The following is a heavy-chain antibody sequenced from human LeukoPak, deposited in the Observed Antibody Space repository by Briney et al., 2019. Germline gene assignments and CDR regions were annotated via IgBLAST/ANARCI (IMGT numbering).Heavy chain of an antibody. J-gene: IGHJ4*02. Sequence: GGSLRLSCAASGFTLSSYAMSWVRQAPGKGLEWVSGISVSGSRTYYADSVKGRFTISRDNYKNTLYLQLNSLRAEDTAVYYCAKLVYDSSSGYWGQGTLVTVSS. D-gene: IGHD6-6*01. CDR1: GFTLSSYA. CDR2: ISVSGSRT. CDR3: AKLVYDSSSGY. V-gene: IGHV3-23*01.